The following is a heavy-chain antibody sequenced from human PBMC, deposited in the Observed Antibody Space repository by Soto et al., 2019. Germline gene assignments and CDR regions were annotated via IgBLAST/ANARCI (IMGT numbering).Heavy chain of an antibody. CDR3: ARPPPPNYYFTY. J-gene: IGHJ4*02. Sequence: SETLSLTCTVSGGSISSGGYYWSWIRQHPGKGLEWIGYIYYSGSTYYNPSLKSRVTISVDTSKNQFSLKLSPVTAADTTVYYCARPPPPNYYFTYWVQETLVTVSS. V-gene: IGHV4-31*03. CDR2: IYYSGST. CDR1: GGSISSGGYY.